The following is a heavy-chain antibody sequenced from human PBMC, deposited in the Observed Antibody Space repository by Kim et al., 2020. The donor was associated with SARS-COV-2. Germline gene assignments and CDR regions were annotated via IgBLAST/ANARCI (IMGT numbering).Heavy chain of an antibody. Sequence: SVKVSCKASGGTFSSYAIIWVRQAPGQGLEYMGGINPISGTANYAQKFQGRVTITADESTRTAYMELSRLRSEDTAVYYCARGGVLVRRPTDVWGQGTTVTVSS. V-gene: IGHV1-69*13. CDR3: ARGGVLVRRPTDV. D-gene: IGHD2-8*01. CDR2: INPISGTA. CDR1: GGTFSSYA. J-gene: IGHJ6*02.